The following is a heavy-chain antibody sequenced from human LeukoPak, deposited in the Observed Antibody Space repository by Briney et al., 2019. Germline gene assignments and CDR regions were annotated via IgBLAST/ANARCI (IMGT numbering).Heavy chain of an antibody. Sequence: KTSETLSLTCAVYGESFSAYSWNWIRQSPGKGLEWIGEINHSGSTNYNPSLKSRVTISVDTSKNQTSKRQFSLKLNSVTAADTAVYYCTRERSNPGINWFDPWGQATLVTVSS. D-gene: IGHD4-11*01. CDR2: INHSGST. J-gene: IGHJ5*02. CDR1: GESFSAYS. V-gene: IGHV4-34*01. CDR3: TRERSNPGINWFDP.